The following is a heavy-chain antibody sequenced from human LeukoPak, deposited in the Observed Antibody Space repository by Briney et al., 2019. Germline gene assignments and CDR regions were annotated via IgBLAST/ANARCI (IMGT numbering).Heavy chain of an antibody. V-gene: IGHV1-46*01. Sequence: GGSLRLSCAASGFTFSSYAKHWVRQAPGQGLEWMGIINPSGGSTSYAQKFQGRVTMTRDMSTSTVYMELSSLRSEDTAVYYCARIGVGGNWNDYWGQGTLVTVSS. J-gene: IGHJ4*02. CDR3: ARIGVGGNWNDY. CDR1: GFTFSSYA. CDR2: INPSGGST. D-gene: IGHD1-20*01.